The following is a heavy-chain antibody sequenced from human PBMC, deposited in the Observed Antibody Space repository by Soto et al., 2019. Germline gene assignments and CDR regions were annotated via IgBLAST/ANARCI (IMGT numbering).Heavy chain of an antibody. Sequence: SVKVSWKASGGTFSGYAISWVRQAPGQGLEWIGGIIPIFGTANYAQKFQGRVTITADESTSTAYMELSSLRSEDTAVYYCARERIVVVPAATKPNGYYYYYGMDVWGQGTTVTVS. J-gene: IGHJ6*02. CDR2: IIPIFGTA. CDR1: GGTFSGYA. V-gene: IGHV1-69*13. D-gene: IGHD2-2*01. CDR3: ARERIVVVPAATKPNGYYYYYGMDV.